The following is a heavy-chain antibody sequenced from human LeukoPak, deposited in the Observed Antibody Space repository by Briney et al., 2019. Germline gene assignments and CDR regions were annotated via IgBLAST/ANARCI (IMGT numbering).Heavy chain of an antibody. CDR3: ARVREPIAVAGIGY. CDR1: GFTFSSYS. CDR2: ISSSSSYI. V-gene: IGHV3-21*01. J-gene: IGHJ4*02. D-gene: IGHD6-19*01. Sequence: GGSLRLSCAASGFTFSSYSMNWVRQAPGKGLEWVSSISSSSSYIYYADSVKGRFTISRDNAKNSLYLQMNSLRAEDTAVYYCARVREPIAVAGIGYWGQGTLVTVSS.